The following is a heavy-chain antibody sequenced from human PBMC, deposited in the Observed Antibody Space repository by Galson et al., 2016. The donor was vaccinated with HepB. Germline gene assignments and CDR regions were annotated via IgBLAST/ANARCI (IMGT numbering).Heavy chain of an antibody. J-gene: IGHJ4*02. CDR2: IKPRGDVR. D-gene: IGHD1-1*01. V-gene: IGHV1-46*03. CDR1: GYTFMSYY. Sequence: SVKVSCKASGYTFMSYYIHWVRQAPGQGLEWMGNIKPRGDVRKFSQKFQGRVTMTEDTSTTTVFMELASLTVADTARYYCVRDGEALGGTGDYWGQGTLVTVSS. CDR3: VRDGEALGGTGDY.